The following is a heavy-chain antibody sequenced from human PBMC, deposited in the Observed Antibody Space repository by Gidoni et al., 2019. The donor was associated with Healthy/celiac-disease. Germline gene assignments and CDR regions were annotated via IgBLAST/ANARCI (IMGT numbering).Heavy chain of an antibody. CDR3: ARTWRTPGGLIHP. D-gene: IGHD3-16*01. V-gene: IGHV4-39*01. J-gene: IGHJ5*02. CDR1: GGSISSSSYY. Sequence: QLQLQESGPGLVKPSETLSLTCTVSGGSISSSSYYWGWIRQPPGKGLEWIGSIYYSGSTYYNPSLKSRVTISVDTSKNQFSLKLSSVTAADTAVYYCARTWRTPGGLIHPWGQGTLVTVSS. CDR2: IYYSGST.